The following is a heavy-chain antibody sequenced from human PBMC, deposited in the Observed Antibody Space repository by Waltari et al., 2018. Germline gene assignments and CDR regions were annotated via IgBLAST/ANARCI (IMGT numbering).Heavy chain of an antibody. V-gene: IGHV1-8*01. CDR3: ARGSAYDFWSGYYYYYYYGMDV. CDR1: GYTFTSYD. Sequence: GYTFTSYDINWVRQATGQGLEWMGWMNPNSGNTGYAQKFQGRVTMTRNTSISTAYMELSSLRSEDTAVYYCARGSAYDFWSGYYYYYYYGMDVWGQGTTVTVSS. D-gene: IGHD3-3*01. CDR2: MNPNSGNT. J-gene: IGHJ6*02.